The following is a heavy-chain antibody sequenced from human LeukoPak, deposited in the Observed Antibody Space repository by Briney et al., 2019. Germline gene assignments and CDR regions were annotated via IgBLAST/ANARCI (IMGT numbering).Heavy chain of an antibody. CDR2: IWYDGSNK. J-gene: IGHJ4*02. CDR3: AKDRMITFGGVIPEFDY. D-gene: IGHD3-16*02. CDR1: GFTFSSYG. Sequence: GRSLRLSCAASGFTFSSYGMHWVRQAPGKGLEGVAVIWYDGSNKYYADSVKGRFTISRDNSKNTLYLQMNSLRAEDTAVYYCAKDRMITFGGVIPEFDYWGQGTLVTVSS. V-gene: IGHV3-33*06.